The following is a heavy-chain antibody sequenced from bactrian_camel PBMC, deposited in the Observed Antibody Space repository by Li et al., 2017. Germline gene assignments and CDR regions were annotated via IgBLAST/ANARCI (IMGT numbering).Heavy chain of an antibody. J-gene: IGHJ6*01. CDR2: IHLRGGTT. V-gene: IGHV3-3*01. CDR3: AAGSPLYGHRLHRQYFDY. Sequence: VQLVESGGGSVQVGGSLILSCVARRLLASTSCLVWFRQAPGKEREAVAAIHLRGGTTWYTDFVKGRFSISRAAAGNTVYLQMNSLKPEDTAMYYCAAGSPLYGHRLHRQYFDYWGQGTQVTVS. D-gene: IGHD3*01. CDR1: RLLASTSC.